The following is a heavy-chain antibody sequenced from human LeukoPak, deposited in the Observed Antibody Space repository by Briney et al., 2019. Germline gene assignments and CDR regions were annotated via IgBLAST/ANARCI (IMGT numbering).Heavy chain of an antibody. V-gene: IGHV1-18*01. CDR1: GYTFTSYG. D-gene: IGHD3-3*01. CDR2: ISAYNGNT. Sequence: ASVKVSCKASGYTFTSYGIRWVRQAPGQGLEWMGWISAYNGNTNYAQKLQGRVTMTTDTSTSTAYMELRSLRSDDTAVYYCARGGWYYDFWSGYSFDYWGQGTLVTVSS. J-gene: IGHJ4*02. CDR3: ARGGWYYDFWSGYSFDY.